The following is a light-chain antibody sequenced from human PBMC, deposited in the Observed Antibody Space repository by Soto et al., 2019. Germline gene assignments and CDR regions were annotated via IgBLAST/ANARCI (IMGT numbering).Light chain of an antibody. CDR2: GAS. CDR3: QQYGSSPFT. V-gene: IGKV3-20*01. J-gene: IGKJ4*01. CDR1: QSLSSS. Sequence: EIVLTQSPGTLSLSPGESATLSCTASQSLSSSLAWYPQKLGQAPRLLIYGASTRATGMPDRFSGSGSGTDFTLSISRLEPEDFAVYHCQQYGSSPFTFGGGTKVEIK.